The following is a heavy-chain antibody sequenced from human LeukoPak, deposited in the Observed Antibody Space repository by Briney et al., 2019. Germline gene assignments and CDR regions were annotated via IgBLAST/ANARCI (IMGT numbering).Heavy chain of an antibody. V-gene: IGHV4-4*07. CDR2: IYTSGIT. J-gene: IGHJ3*02. Sequence: KPLETLSLTCTVSGGSISGYWWSWIRQPAGKGLEWIGRIYTSGITNYNPSLKSRVTMSVDTSKNQFSLKLSSVTAADTAVYYCARVVIPDAFGAFNIWGQGTMVTVSS. D-gene: IGHD2-21*01. CDR3: ARVVIPDAFGAFNI. CDR1: GGSISGYW.